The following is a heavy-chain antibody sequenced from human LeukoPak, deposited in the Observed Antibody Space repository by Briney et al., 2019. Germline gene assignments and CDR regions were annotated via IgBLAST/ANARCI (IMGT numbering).Heavy chain of an antibody. CDR2: ITSDGSST. J-gene: IGHJ4*02. V-gene: IGHV3-74*01. CDR1: GFTFSSHC. D-gene: IGHD5-24*01. CDR3: VRSYKWQLLDY. Sequence: PGGSLRLSCAASGFTFSSHCMHWVRQAPGKGLLWVSVITSDGSSTTYADFVKGRFTISRDNAKNTLYLQMNSLRAEDTAVYYCVRSYKWQLLDYWGQGTLVTVSS.